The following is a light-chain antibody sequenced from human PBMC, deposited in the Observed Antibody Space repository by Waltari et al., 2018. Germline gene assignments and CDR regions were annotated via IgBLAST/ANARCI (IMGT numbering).Light chain of an antibody. Sequence: IVLTQSPATLSLSPGERATLPCRASQSVSSISFSWYQQKPGQAPRLLIYGTSSRATGFPDRFSGSGSGTDFTLTISRLEPEDFAVYHCQHYDGSVVTFGGGTKVEIK. CDR1: QSVSSIS. V-gene: IGKV3-20*01. CDR3: QHYDGSVVT. CDR2: GTS. J-gene: IGKJ4*01.